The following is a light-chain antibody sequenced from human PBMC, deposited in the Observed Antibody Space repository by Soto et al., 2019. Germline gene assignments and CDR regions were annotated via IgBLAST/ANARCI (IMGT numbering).Light chain of an antibody. Sequence: IQRTQSPSTLSESLGDRVTITCRASQSINNWLAWYQQKPGKAPKLLIYKTSDLESGVPSRFSGSGSGTEFSLTISSLQPDDFATYYCQQYKSFSLTFGGGTKVDIK. CDR2: KTS. CDR3: QQYKSFSLT. V-gene: IGKV1-5*03. CDR1: QSINNW. J-gene: IGKJ4*01.